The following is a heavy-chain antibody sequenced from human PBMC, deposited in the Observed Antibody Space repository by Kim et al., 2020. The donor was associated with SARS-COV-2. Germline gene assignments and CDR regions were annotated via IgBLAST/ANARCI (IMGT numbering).Heavy chain of an antibody. Sequence: KFQGRVTITADESTSTAYMELSSLRSEDTAVYYCAREGSGSYYGILGFDYWGQGTLVTVSS. V-gene: IGHV1-69*01. J-gene: IGHJ4*02. D-gene: IGHD1-26*01. CDR3: AREGSGSYYGILGFDY.